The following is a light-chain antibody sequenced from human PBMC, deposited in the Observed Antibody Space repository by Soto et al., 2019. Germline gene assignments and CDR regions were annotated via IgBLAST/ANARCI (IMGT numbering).Light chain of an antibody. J-gene: IGKJ1*01. CDR2: GAS. Sequence: DIQMTQSPSSLSASVGDRVSMSCRASQAIGTSLNWYQQKSGKAPQVLIYGASTLQGGMPSRFSGSGSGTDFTLTITSLQPEDFANDFFQHNDSTPPTFGQGTKVETK. CDR3: QHNDSTPPT. CDR1: QAIGTS. V-gene: IGKV1-39*01.